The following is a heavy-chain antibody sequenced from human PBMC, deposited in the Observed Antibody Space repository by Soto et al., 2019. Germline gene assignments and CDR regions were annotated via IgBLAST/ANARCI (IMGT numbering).Heavy chain of an antibody. CDR1: GGSISSGGYY. Sequence: QVQLQESGPGLVKPSQTLSLTCTVSGGSISSGGYYWSWIRQHPGKGLEWIGYIYYSGSTYYNPSLKSRVTISVDTSKNQFSLKLSSVTAADTAVYYCARGREGGIAALTNNKDAFDIWGQGTMVTVSS. V-gene: IGHV4-31*03. J-gene: IGHJ3*02. CDR2: IYYSGST. D-gene: IGHD6-13*01. CDR3: ARGREGGIAALTNNKDAFDI.